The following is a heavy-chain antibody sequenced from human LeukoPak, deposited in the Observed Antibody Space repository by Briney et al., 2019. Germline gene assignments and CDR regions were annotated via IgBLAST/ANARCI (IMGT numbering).Heavy chain of an antibody. CDR1: GFTFLDCG. Sequence: PGGSLRLSCTASGFTFLDCGMSWVRPAPGKGLEWIATISASGGTRYYADSVKGRFAISRDNSKNTLDLQMDSLRAEDTAIYYCAKSLGFIALVTAATTYFDPWGQGALVTVSS. CDR3: AKSLGFIALVTAATTYFDP. V-gene: IGHV3-23*01. D-gene: IGHD2-21*02. CDR2: ISASGGTR. J-gene: IGHJ4*02.